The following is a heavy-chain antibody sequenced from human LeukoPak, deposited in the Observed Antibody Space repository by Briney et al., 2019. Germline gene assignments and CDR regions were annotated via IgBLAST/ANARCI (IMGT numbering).Heavy chain of an antibody. CDR1: GGSISSGGYY. J-gene: IGHJ5*02. D-gene: IGHD3-10*01. Sequence: SETLSLTCTVSGGSISSGGYYWSWIRQHPGKGLEWIGYIYYSGSTYYNPSLKSRVTISVDTSKNQFSLKLSSVTAADTAVYYCARGLVRGADWFDPWGQGTLVTVSS. V-gene: IGHV4-30-4*08. CDR3: ARGLVRGADWFDP. CDR2: IYYSGST.